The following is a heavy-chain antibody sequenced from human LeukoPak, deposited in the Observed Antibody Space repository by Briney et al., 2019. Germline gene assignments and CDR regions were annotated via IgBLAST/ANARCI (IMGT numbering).Heavy chain of an antibody. J-gene: IGHJ4*02. CDR2: ISYDGSSK. V-gene: IGHV3-30*01. D-gene: IGHD1-1*01. CDR3: ARQMKLERLDY. Sequence: GGSLRLSCAASGFTFSSYAMHWVRQAPGKGLEWVAVISYDGSSKYYADSVKGRFTISRDNSKNTLYLQMNSLRAEDTAVYYCARQMKLERLDYWGQGTLVTVSS. CDR1: GFTFSSYA.